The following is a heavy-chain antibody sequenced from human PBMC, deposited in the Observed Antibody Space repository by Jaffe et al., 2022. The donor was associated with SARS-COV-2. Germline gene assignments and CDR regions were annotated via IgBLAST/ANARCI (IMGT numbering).Heavy chain of an antibody. V-gene: IGHV3-23*01. CDR2: ISSSGGST. Sequence: EVQLLESGGGLVQPGGSLRLSCAASGFTFSSYAMGWVRQAPGKGLEWVSAISSSGGSTYYTDSVKGRFTISRDNSKNTLYLQMNSLRAEDTAVYYCAKDYVSSGYYFDYWGQGTLVTVSS. D-gene: IGHD3-22*01. CDR1: GFTFSSYA. CDR3: AKDYVSSGYYFDY. J-gene: IGHJ4*02.